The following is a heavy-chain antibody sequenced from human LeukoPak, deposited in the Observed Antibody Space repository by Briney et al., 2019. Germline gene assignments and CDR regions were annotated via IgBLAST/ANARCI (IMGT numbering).Heavy chain of an antibody. CDR1: GGSFSGYY. D-gene: IGHD3-9*01. J-gene: IGHJ3*02. CDR2: INHSGST. V-gene: IGHV4-34*01. CDR3: ARTASVRYFDWSNDAFDI. Sequence: DPSETLSLTCAVYGGSFSGYYWSWIRQPPGKGLEWIGEINHSGSTNYNPSLKSRVTISVDTSKNQFSLKLSSVTAADTAVYYCARTASVRYFDWSNDAFDIWGQGTMVTVSS.